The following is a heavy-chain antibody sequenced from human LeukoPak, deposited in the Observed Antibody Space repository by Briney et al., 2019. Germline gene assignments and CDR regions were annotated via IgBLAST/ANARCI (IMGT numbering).Heavy chain of an antibody. Sequence: GGSLRLSCAASGFTVSSNYMSWVRQAPGKGLEWVSVIYSGGSTYYADSVKGRFTISRDNPKNTLYLQMNSLRAEDTAVYYCAAAYCGGDCYSGPGAFDIWGQGTMVTVSS. CDR3: AAAYCGGDCYSGPGAFDI. D-gene: IGHD2-21*02. V-gene: IGHV3-66*01. CDR2: IYSGGST. J-gene: IGHJ3*02. CDR1: GFTVSSNY.